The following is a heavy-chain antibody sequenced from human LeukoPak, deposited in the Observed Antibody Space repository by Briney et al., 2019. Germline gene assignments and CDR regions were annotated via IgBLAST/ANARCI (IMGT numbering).Heavy chain of an antibody. Sequence: GGSLRLSCAAPGFTFSGSAMHWVRQASGKGLEWVGRIRSKANSYATAYAASVKGRFTIPRDDSKNTAYLQMNSLKTEDTAVYYCTIKVGATYYFDYWGQGTLVTVSS. CDR1: GFTFSGSA. D-gene: IGHD1-26*01. J-gene: IGHJ4*02. CDR2: IRSKANSYAT. CDR3: TIKVGATYYFDY. V-gene: IGHV3-73*01.